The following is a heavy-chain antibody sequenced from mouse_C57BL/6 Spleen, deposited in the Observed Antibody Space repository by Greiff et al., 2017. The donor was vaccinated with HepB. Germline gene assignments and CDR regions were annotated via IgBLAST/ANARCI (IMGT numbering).Heavy chain of an antibody. CDR2: IDPETGGT. V-gene: IGHV1-15*01. J-gene: IGHJ3*01. CDR3: TRMAWFAY. CDR1: GYTFTDYE. Sequence: QVQLKQSGAELVRPGASVTLSCKASGYTFTDYEMHWVKQTPVHGLEWIGAIDPETGGTAYNQKFKGKAILTADKSSSTAYMELRSLTSEDSAVYYCTRMAWFAYWGQGTLVTVSA.